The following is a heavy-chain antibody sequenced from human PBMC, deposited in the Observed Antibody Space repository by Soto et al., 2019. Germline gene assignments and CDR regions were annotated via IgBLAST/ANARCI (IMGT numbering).Heavy chain of an antibody. CDR1: GYTCTSYG. J-gene: IGHJ5*02. CDR3: ARASGSSYWFDP. Sequence: QVQLVQSGAEVKKPGASVKVSCKASGYTCTSYGISWVRQAPGQGLEWMGWISAYNGNTNYAQKLQGRVTMTTDTSTSRADMELRSLRSDDTAVYYCARASGSSYWFDPWGQGTLVTVSS. D-gene: IGHD1-26*01. V-gene: IGHV1-18*01. CDR2: ISAYNGNT.